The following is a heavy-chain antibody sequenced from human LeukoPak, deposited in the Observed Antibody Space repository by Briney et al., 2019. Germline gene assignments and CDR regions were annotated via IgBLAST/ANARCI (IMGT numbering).Heavy chain of an antibody. CDR1: GFTFGDYA. CDR3: SRDQTPYY. Sequence: GGSLRLSCTASGFTFGDYAMTWVRQAPGKGLEWVGFIASKTYGGTAEYAASVKGRFTISRDDSKSIAYLQMNSLKAEDTAVYFCSRDQTPYYWGQGTLVTVSS. CDR2: IASKTYGGTA. V-gene: IGHV3-49*04. J-gene: IGHJ4*02.